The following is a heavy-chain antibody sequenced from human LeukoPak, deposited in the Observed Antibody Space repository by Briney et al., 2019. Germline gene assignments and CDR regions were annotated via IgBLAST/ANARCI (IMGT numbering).Heavy chain of an antibody. CDR1: GFPFSTHS. D-gene: IGHD2-2*02. CDR2: ISAGGDFV. Sequence: GGSLRLSCAASGFPFSTHSLNWVRQAPGKGLEWVSSISAGGDFVYYADSVKGRFTISRDNAKNSLYLQMNSLRAEDTAVYYCARGPAVPAAIFVYYYYMDVWGKGTTVTVSS. V-gene: IGHV3-21*01. J-gene: IGHJ6*03. CDR3: ARGPAVPAAIFVYYYYMDV.